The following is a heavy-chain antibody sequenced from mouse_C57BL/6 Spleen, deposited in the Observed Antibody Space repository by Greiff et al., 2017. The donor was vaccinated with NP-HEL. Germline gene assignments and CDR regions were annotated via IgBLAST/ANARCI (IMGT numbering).Heavy chain of an antibody. D-gene: IGHD2-4*01. CDR2: INPNNGGT. V-gene: IGHV1-26*01. CDR1: GYTFTDYY. CDR3: AREEVGLRRGYYAMDY. Sequence: VQLQHSGPELLQSGASVKISCKASGYTFTDYYMNWVKQSHGKSLEWIGDINPNNGGTRYNQTFKGQATLTVDKSSSTAYMELRSLTSEDSAVYYCAREEVGLRRGYYAMDYWGQGTSVTVSS. J-gene: IGHJ4*01.